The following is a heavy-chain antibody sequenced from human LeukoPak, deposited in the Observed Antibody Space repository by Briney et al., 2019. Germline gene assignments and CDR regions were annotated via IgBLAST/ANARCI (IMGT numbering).Heavy chain of an antibody. CDR1: GYTFTSYD. CDR3: ARDSGLLWFGESTYYFDY. J-gene: IGHJ4*02. V-gene: IGHV1-8*03. D-gene: IGHD3-10*01. Sequence: GASVKVSCKASGYTFTSYDINWVRQATGQGLEWMGWMNPNSGNTGYAQKFQGRVTITRNTSISTAYMELSSLRSEDTAVYYCARDSGLLWFGESTYYFDYWGQGTLVTVSS. CDR2: MNPNSGNT.